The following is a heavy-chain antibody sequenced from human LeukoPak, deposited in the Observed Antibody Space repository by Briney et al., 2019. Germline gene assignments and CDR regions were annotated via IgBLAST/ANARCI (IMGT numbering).Heavy chain of an antibody. J-gene: IGHJ5*02. Sequence: GASVKVSCEASGNTFTNYYMHWVPQAPGQGLEWMGIINPSAGTTTYAQKFQGRVTMTRDTSTSTVYMELSSLRSEDTAVYYCARDGDENSSSWSWFDPWGQGTLVTVSS. CDR1: GNTFTNYY. CDR3: ARDGDENSSSWSWFDP. V-gene: IGHV1-46*01. CDR2: INPSAGTT. D-gene: IGHD6-13*01.